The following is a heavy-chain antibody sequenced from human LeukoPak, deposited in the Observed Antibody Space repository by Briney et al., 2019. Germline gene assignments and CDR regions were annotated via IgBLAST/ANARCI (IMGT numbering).Heavy chain of an antibody. Sequence: GGSLRLSCAASGFSFSSYWMHWVRQAPGKGLVWVSRINSDGTTKSYADSVKGRFTISRDNAKNTLHLQMNSLRAEDTAVYYCATGYCSSASCYRAFEYWGQGTLVTVSS. J-gene: IGHJ4*02. CDR1: GFSFSSYW. D-gene: IGHD2-2*01. CDR3: ATGYCSSASCYRAFEY. V-gene: IGHV3-74*01. CDR2: INSDGTTK.